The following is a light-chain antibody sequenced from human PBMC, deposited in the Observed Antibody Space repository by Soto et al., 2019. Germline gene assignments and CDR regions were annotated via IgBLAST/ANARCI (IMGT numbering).Light chain of an antibody. CDR3: GAHAGSNTWV. Sequence: QSVLTQSPSASASPGQSVTISCTGSSGDIGAYNYVSWYQQHPGKAPKLFIYEVNKRPSGVPDRFSGSKSGITASLTVSGLQADDEADYYCGAHAGSNTWVFGGGTKLTVL. CDR2: EVN. CDR1: SGDIGAYNY. J-gene: IGLJ3*02. V-gene: IGLV2-8*01.